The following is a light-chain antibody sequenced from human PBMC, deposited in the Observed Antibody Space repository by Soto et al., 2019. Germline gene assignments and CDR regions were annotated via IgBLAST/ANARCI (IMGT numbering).Light chain of an antibody. V-gene: IGKV2-28*01. CDR3: MQALQTL. Sequence: DIVMTQSPLSLPVTPGEPASISCRSSQSLLHSNGYNYLDWYLQKSGQSPQLLIYLGSNRASGVPDRFSGSGSGTDFTLKISRVEAEYVGVYYCMQALQTLFGGGTNVEIK. J-gene: IGKJ4*01. CDR2: LGS. CDR1: QSLLHSNGYNY.